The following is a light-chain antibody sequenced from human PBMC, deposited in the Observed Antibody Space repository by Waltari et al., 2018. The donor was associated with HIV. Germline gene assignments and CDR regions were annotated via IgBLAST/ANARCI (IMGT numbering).Light chain of an antibody. CDR1: QLDNQD. Sequence: SYELTQPPSVSVSPGQTASITCSGDQLDNQDIWWYQQKSGQSPVLVIYHDSKRPPGIPERFSGSSSGHTATLTISETQTVDEADYYCQTWDNNFYVFGTGTKVTVL. CDR2: HDS. CDR3: QTWDNNFYV. V-gene: IGLV3-1*01. J-gene: IGLJ1*01.